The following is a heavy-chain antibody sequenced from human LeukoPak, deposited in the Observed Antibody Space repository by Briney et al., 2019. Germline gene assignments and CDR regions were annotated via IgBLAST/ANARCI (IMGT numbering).Heavy chain of an antibody. D-gene: IGHD1-26*01. Sequence: GGSLRLSCAASGFTFSSYNMNWVRQAPGKGLEWLSSITSSSTYIYYAVSVRGRFTISRENAKNSLYLQMNSLRAEDTAVYFCARDPYSGNYGAYYYYYMDVWGKGTTVTISS. CDR1: GFTFSSYN. CDR3: ARDPYSGNYGAYYYYYMDV. CDR2: ITSSSTYI. J-gene: IGHJ6*03. V-gene: IGHV3-21*01.